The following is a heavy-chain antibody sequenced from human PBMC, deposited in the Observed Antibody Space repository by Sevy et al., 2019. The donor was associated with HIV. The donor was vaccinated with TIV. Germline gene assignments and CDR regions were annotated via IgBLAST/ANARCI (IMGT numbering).Heavy chain of an antibody. D-gene: IGHD3-16*01. Sequence: GGSLRLSCATSGVTISNYAMNWVRQAPGKGLEWVASISRSGATMYSADSLRGRFTISRDNVNNSMYLHMNSLSVEDTGVYFCASGPGYYDGGSWFDGWGQGTLVTVSS. V-gene: IGHV3-48*03. J-gene: IGHJ5*02. CDR1: GVTISNYA. CDR3: ASGPGYYDGGSWFDG. CDR2: ISRSGATM.